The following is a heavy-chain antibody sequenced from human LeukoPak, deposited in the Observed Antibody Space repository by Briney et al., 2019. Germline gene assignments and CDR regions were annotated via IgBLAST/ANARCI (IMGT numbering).Heavy chain of an antibody. CDR3: AKSVTVLRYFDWLLTDY. D-gene: IGHD3-9*01. J-gene: IGHJ4*02. CDR1: GFTFSSYA. V-gene: IGHV3-23*01. CDR2: ISESGGGT. Sequence: GGSVRLSCAASGFTFSSYAMSWVRQSPGKGLEWVSAISESGGGTYYADSMKGRFTISRDNSKNTLYLQMNSLRAEDTAVYYCAKSVTVLRYFDWLLTDYWGQGTLVTVSS.